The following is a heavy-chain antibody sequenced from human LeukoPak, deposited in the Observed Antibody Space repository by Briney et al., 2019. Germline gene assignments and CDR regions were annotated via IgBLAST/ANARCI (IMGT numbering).Heavy chain of an antibody. D-gene: IGHD5-12*01. J-gene: IGHJ4*02. CDR2: ISAYNGNT. V-gene: IGHV1-18*01. CDR1: GYTFTSYG. Sequence: ASVKVSCKASGYTFTSYGISWVRQAPGQGLEWMGWISAYNGNTNYAQKLQGRVTMTTDTSTSTAYMELRSLRSDDTAVYYCARAELRYSGYGDSLGYWGQGTLVTVSS. CDR3: ARAELRYSGYGDSLGY.